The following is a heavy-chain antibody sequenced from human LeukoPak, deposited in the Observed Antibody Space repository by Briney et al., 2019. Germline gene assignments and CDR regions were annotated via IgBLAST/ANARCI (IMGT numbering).Heavy chain of an antibody. CDR2: IYYNGRA. CDR3: ARGYCSGTWCFDY. CDR1: GGSISSYY. V-gene: IGHV4-59*01. Sequence: SETLSLTCTVSGGSISSYYWSWIRQPPGKGLDWIGYIYYNGRANYNPSLKSRVTISVDTSKNQFSLKLSSVTAADAAVYFCARGYCSGTWCFDYWGQGTLVTVSS. D-gene: IGHD2-2*01. J-gene: IGHJ4*02.